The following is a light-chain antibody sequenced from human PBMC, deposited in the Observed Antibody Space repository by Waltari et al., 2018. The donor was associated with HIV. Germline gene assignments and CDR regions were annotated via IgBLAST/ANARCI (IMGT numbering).Light chain of an antibody. CDR3: QQYDNLPRRYT. V-gene: IGKV1-33*01. CDR1: QEISNY. Sequence: DIQMTQSQSTLSASVGARVTITCRASQEISNYLNWYKKKRGKAPKLLISDASNLETGVPSTFSGSGSETDFTLTISSLQPEDIATYYCQQYDNLPRRYTFGPGTKVEIK. J-gene: IGKJ3*01. CDR2: DAS.